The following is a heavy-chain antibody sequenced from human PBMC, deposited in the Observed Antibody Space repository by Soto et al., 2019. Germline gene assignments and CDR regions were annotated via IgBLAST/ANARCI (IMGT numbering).Heavy chain of an antibody. Sequence: SLSISCATSGFPFNDYYMTWIRQAPGKGLEWLSHISPKSTFRNYADSVKGRFTISRDNTESSRFLQMNSLGVDDTAVYSWERGGGGGVLEHGGQGVLVTCSS. CDR3: ERGGGGGVLEH. V-gene: IGHV3-11*06. J-gene: IGHJ1*01. D-gene: IGHD2-15*01. CDR1: GFPFNDYY. CDR2: ISPKSTFR.